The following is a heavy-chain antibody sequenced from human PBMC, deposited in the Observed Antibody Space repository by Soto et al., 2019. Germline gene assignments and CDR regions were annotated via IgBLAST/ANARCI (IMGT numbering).Heavy chain of an antibody. CDR2: IIPILGIA. CDR1: GGPFRSST. Sequence: QVQLVQSGAEVKKPGSSVKVSCKASGGPFRSSTIRWVRQAPGQGLEWMGRIIPILGIANYAQKFQGRVTITADKSTRTAYMELSSLISEDTDVYYCARDGHSADFDYWGQGTLVTVSS. V-gene: IGHV1-69*08. CDR3: ARDGHSADFDY. J-gene: IGHJ4*02. D-gene: IGHD2-21*01.